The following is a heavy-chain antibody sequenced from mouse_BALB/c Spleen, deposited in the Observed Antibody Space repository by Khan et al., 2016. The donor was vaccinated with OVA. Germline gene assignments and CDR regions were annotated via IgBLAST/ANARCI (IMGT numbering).Heavy chain of an antibody. CDR3: ARSDYGSSYPGFAY. V-gene: IGHV1-77*01. CDR1: GYSFTDYI. D-gene: IGHD1-1*01. CDR2: IYPGSGSI. J-gene: IGHJ3*01. Sequence: VQLQQSGPELVMPGASVKMSCKASGYSFTDYIITWVKQRTGQGLQWIGEIYPGSGSIYSNEKFKGKATLTADKSSNTAYMQLSSLTSEDSAVYFCARSDYGSSYPGFAYWGQGTLVTVSA.